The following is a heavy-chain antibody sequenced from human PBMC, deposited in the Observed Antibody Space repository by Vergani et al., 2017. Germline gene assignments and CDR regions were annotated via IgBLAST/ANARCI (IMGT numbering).Heavy chain of an antibody. CDR1: GGTFSSYA. V-gene: IGHV1-69*13. J-gene: IGHJ5*02. CDR2: IIPIFGTA. CDR3: ARDPSLTINFSTSAP. D-gene: IGHD3-10*01. Sequence: QVQLVQSGAEVKKPGSSVKVSCKASGGTFSSYAISWVRQAPGQGLGWMGRIIPIFGTANYAQKFQGRVTITADESTSTAYMELSSLRTEETAVYYCARDPSLTINFSTSAPWGQGTLVTVSS.